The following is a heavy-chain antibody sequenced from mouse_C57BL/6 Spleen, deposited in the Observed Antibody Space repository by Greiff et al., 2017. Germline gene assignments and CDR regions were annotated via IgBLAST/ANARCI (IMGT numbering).Heavy chain of an antibody. J-gene: IGHJ4*01. Sequence: QVQLQQPGAELVRPGSSVKLSCKASGYTFTSYWMHWVKQRPIQGLEWIGNIDPFDSETHYNQKFKDKATLTVDKSSSTAYMQLSSLTSEDSAVYYCARFSPHYYAMDYWGQGTSVTVSS. CDR1: GYTFTSYW. V-gene: IGHV1-52*01. CDR3: ARFSPHYYAMDY. CDR2: IDPFDSET.